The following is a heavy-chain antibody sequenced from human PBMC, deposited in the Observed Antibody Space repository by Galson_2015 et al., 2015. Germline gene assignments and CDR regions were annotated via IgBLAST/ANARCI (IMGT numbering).Heavy chain of an antibody. J-gene: IGHJ4*02. Sequence: LRLSCSASEFTFSRYYMSWVRQAPGKELEWVSSISSTTTYIYYADSVKGRFTISRDNAKNSLYLQMNSLGAEDAAVYYCARQILDYDFWSGYYPTNFDYWGQGTLVTVSS. V-gene: IGHV3-21*01. CDR3: ARQILDYDFWSGYYPTNFDY. CDR2: ISSTTTYI. CDR1: EFTFSRYY. D-gene: IGHD3-3*01.